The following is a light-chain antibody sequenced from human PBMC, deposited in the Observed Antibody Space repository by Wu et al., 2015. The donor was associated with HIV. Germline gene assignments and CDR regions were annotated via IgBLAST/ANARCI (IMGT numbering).Light chain of an antibody. Sequence: VLTQSPGTLSLSSGQRATLSCRASQNITKYLAWYQQRLGQPPRLLIYDVLNRATGIPDRFSGSGSGTDFTLTIRNLEPEDIAVYYCQQRSSWALTFGGGTKVEIK. CDR1: QNITKY. CDR2: DVL. V-gene: IGKV3-11*01. J-gene: IGKJ4*01. CDR3: QQRSSWALT.